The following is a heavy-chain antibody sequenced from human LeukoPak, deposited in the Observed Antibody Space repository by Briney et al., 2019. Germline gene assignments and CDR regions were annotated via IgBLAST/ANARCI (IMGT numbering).Heavy chain of an antibody. D-gene: IGHD1-26*01. V-gene: IGHV3-48*03. J-gene: IGHJ4*02. CDR3: ARDNGGYPYYFDY. CDR1: GFSFSIYE. Sequence: GGSLRLSCAASGFSFSIYEMNWVRQAPGKGLEWISYISSSGTTIYYADSVKGRFTISRDNAKNSLYLQMNSLRAEDTAVYYCARDNGGYPYYFDYWGQGTLVTVSS. CDR2: ISSSGTTI.